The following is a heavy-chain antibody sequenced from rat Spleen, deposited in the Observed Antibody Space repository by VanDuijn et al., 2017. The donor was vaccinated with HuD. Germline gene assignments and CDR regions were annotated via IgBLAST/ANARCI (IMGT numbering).Heavy chain of an antibody. Sequence: EVQLVESGGGLVQPGRSLKLSCVTSGFTFSNYGMAWVRQAPTKGLEWVASISTSGGNLYYRDSVKGRFTISRDNAKSTLFLQMDSLRSEDTATYYCVRQGYLRDWYFDFWGPGTMVTVSS. D-gene: IGHD2-7*01. CDR2: ISTSGGNL. CDR3: VRQGYLRDWYFDF. CDR1: GFTFSNYG. V-gene: IGHV5S13*01. J-gene: IGHJ1*01.